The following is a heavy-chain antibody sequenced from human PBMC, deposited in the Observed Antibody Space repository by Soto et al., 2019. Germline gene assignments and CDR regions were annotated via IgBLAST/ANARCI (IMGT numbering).Heavy chain of an antibody. CDR3: AKDIGYCSGGVCYPKKFEY. CDR1: GFTFSSYA. CDR2: ISGSGGST. D-gene: IGHD2-15*01. J-gene: IGHJ4*02. V-gene: IGHV3-23*01. Sequence: GESLKISCAASGFTFSSYAMSWVRQAPGKGLAWVSGISGSGGSTYYADSVKGRFTISRDNSKNTLYLQVNSLRAEDTALYYCAKDIGYCSGGVCYPKKFEYWGRGTLVTVSS.